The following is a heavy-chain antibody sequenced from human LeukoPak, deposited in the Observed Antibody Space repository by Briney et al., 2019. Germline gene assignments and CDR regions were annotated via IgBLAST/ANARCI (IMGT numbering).Heavy chain of an antibody. J-gene: IGHJ4*02. CDR3: AKDLDGSLLY. D-gene: IGHD1-26*01. CDR1: GFTFSSYA. V-gene: IGHV3-23*01. CDR2: ISGSSGTT. Sequence: GGSLRLSCAASGFTFSSYAMNWVRQAPGKGLGWVSGISGSSGTTYYADSVKGRFTISRDNSKNTLFLQMNSLRAEDTAIYYCAKDLDGSLLYWGQGTLVTVSS.